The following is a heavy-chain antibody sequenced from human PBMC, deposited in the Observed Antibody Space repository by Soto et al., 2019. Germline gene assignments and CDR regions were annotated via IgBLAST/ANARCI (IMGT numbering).Heavy chain of an antibody. V-gene: IGHV4-39*01. J-gene: IGHJ4*02. D-gene: IGHD3-16*01. CDR3: ARHKRLTVGGVAAIRGIFDF. CDR2: MDYSGRA. Sequence: QVPLQESGPGLVTPSATLSLNCTVGGGSMSSSTYYWGWIRQPTGKGLEWIGGMDYSGRAYYNPSLKSRVTISVDTYKNRFSLRLSTVTAADTAVYYCARHKRLTVGGVAAIRGIFDFWGQGDLVTVSS. CDR1: GGSMSSSTYY.